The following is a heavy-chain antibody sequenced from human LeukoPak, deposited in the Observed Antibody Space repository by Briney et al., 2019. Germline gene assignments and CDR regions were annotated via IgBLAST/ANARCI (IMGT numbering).Heavy chain of an antibody. CDR3: ARDPYDYNDWFDP. V-gene: IGHV4-30-4*08. CDR2: IYYSGST. D-gene: IGHD5-12*01. Sequence: SETLSLTCTVSGFYINSADYYWTWIRQPPGKGLEWIGSIYYSGSTYYSPSLKSRISISVDMSKTQFSLRLSSVTAADTAVYYCARDPYDYNDWFDPWGQGTLVTVSS. J-gene: IGHJ5*02. CDR1: GFYINSADYY.